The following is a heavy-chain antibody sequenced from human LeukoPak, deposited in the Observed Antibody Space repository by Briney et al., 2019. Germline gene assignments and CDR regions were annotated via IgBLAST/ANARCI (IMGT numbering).Heavy chain of an antibody. CDR2: INHSGST. J-gene: IGHJ3*02. CDR3: ARDDVAFDI. V-gene: IGHV4-34*01. D-gene: IGHD1-1*01. Sequence: PSETLSLTCAVYGGSFSGYYWSWIRQPPGKGLEWIGEINHSGSTNYNPSLKSRVTISVDTSKNQFSLKLSSVTAADMAVYYCARDDVAFDIWGQGTMVTVSS. CDR1: GGSFSGYY.